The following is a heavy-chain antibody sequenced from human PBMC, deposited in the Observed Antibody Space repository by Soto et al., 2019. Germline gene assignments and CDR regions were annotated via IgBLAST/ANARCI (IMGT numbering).Heavy chain of an antibody. CDR1: GFDFSSHG. V-gene: IGHV3-33*01. Sequence: QVQLVESGGGVVQPGRSLRLSCTVSGFDFSSHGYHWVRQAPGKGLEWVAVIWHDGSQKYYADSVKGRFTISRDDAKAPLYLQMNSLRAEGTALFHFAGEEGLTHLRYWGQGGLVTVSP. J-gene: IGHJ4*02. CDR3: AGEEGLTHLRY. D-gene: IGHD1-20*01. CDR2: IWHDGSQK.